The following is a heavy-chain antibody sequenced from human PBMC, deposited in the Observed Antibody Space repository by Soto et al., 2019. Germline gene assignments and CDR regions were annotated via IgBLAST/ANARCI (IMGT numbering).Heavy chain of an antibody. CDR3: EIGSNCNYVDYGMDV. Sequence: GTLSRTVPVLDGAFRANCWSWIRPPPGKGLEWIGGINHSGSTSDNPSPKSRVTISVDTSKNQFSLNLSSVTAADTAVYYCEIGSNCNYVDYGMDVWGQGTKVTVYS. V-gene: IGHV4-34*01. CDR2: INHSGST. D-gene: IGHD4-4*01. J-gene: IGHJ6*02. CDR1: DGAFRANC.